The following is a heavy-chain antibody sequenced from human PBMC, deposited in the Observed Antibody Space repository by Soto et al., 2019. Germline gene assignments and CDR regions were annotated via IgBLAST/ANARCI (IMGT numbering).Heavy chain of an antibody. V-gene: IGHV6-1*01. CDR2: TYYRSKWYN. CDR1: GDSVSTNSAT. D-gene: IGHD2-8*01. CDR3: SRLIGNSWLEA. J-gene: IGHJ5*02. Sequence: PSQTLSLTCAISGDSVSTNSATWDWIRQSPSRGLEWLGRTYYRSKWYNDYAVSVEGRITINPDTSNNQVSLQLNSVTPDDTAVDYCSRLIGNSWLEAWGQGTLVPVAS.